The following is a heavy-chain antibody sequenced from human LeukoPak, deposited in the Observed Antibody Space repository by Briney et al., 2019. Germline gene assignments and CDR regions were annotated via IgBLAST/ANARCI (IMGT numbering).Heavy chain of an antibody. CDR3: AKIRGYSGYDRPDIVVVVGATADY. CDR2: ISGSGDST. CDR1: GFTFSSYA. D-gene: IGHD2-15*01. Sequence: PGGSLRLSCAASGFTFSSYAMSWVRQAPGKGLEWVSAISGSGDSTFYADSVKGRFTISRDNSKNTLYLQMNSLRAEDTAVYYCAKIRGYSGYDRPDIVVVVGATADYWGQGTLVTVSS. V-gene: IGHV3-23*01. J-gene: IGHJ4*02.